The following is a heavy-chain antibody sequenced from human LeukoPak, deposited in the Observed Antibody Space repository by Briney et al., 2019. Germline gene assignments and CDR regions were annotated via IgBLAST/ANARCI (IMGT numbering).Heavy chain of an antibody. CDR2: INPSGGST. CDR3: ARGATMFFFDY. Sequence: ASVKVSCKASGYTFTSYYMHWARQAPGQGLEWMGIINPSGGSTSYAQKFQGRVTMTRDMSTSTVYMELSSLRSEDTAVYYCARGATMFFFDYWGQGTLVTVSS. J-gene: IGHJ4*02. D-gene: IGHD5-12*01. CDR1: GYTFTSYY. V-gene: IGHV1-46*01.